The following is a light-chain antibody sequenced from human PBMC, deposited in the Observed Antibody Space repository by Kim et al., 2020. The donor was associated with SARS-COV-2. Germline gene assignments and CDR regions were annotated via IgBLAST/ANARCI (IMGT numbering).Light chain of an antibody. V-gene: IGKV3-20*01. Sequence: PPGQSPPTSCGASQSVNTIHLAWYQQKPGQAPRHIIYGISTRATGVPDTFSGSGSGTDFTLTIRRLEPEDSAVYYCQQYDASPPTFGQGTKVDIK. CDR1: QSVNTIH. CDR3: QQYDASPPT. CDR2: GIS. J-gene: IGKJ1*01.